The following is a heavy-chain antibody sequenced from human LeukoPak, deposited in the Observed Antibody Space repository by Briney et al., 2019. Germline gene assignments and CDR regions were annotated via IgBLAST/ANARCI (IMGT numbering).Heavy chain of an antibody. J-gene: IGHJ4*02. D-gene: IGHD5-12*01. CDR2: INAGNGNT. CDR1: GYTFTSYA. Sequence: ASVKVSCKASGYTFTSYAMHWVRQAPGQRLEWMGWINAGNGNTKYSQKFQGRVTITRDTSASTAYMELSSLRSEDTAVYYCARDLLGYSGYGDFDYWGQGTLVTVSS. CDR3: ARDLLGYSGYGDFDY. V-gene: IGHV1-3*01.